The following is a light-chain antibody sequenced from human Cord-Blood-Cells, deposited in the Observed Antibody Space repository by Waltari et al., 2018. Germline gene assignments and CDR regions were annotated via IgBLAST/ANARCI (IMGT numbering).Light chain of an antibody. CDR2: WAS. CDR3: QQYYSTLYT. CDR1: QSVLYSSNNKNY. J-gene: IGKJ2*01. V-gene: IGKV4-1*01. Sequence: DIVMPQSPDSLAVSLGERATINCKSSQSVLYSSNNKNYLAWYQQKPGQSPKLLIYWASTRESGVPDRFSGSGSGTDFTLTISSLQAEDVAVYYCQQYYSTLYTFGQGTKLEIK.